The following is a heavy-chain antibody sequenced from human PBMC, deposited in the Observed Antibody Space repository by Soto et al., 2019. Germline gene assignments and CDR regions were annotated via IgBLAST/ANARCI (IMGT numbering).Heavy chain of an antibody. Sequence: SETLSLTCTVSGASISGFYWSWIRKSAGKGLEWIGRIYATGTTDYNPSLKSRVMMSVDTSKKQFSLKLRSVTAADTAVYYCVRDGTKTLRDWFDPWGQGISLTVSS. D-gene: IGHD1-1*01. J-gene: IGHJ5*02. CDR2: IYATGTT. V-gene: IGHV4-4*07. CDR3: VRDGTKTLRDWFDP. CDR1: GASISGFY.